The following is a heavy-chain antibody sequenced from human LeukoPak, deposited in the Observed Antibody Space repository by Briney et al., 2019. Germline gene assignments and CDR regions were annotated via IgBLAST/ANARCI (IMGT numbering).Heavy chain of an antibody. Sequence: GGSLRLSCAASGFTFSSYSMNWVRQAPGKGLEWVSSISSSSSYIYYADSVKGRFIISRDNAKNSLYLQMNSLRAEDTAVYYCARDGWLLPKEAFDYWGQGTLVTVSS. CDR2: ISSSSSYI. D-gene: IGHD3-22*01. CDR1: GFTFSSYS. V-gene: IGHV3-21*01. J-gene: IGHJ4*02. CDR3: ARDGWLLPKEAFDY.